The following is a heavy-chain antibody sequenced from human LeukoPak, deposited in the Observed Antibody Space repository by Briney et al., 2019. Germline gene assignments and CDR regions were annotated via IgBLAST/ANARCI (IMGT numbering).Heavy chain of an antibody. CDR2: IRGDGTVT. CDR1: GFTFSDYW. J-gene: IGHJ4*02. Sequence: GGSLRLSCAASGFTFSDYWMHWVRQAPGKGLVWVSRIRGDGTVTNYADSVKGQFTISRDNAKNTLFLQVDSLRGDDTAVYYCVRGGTGSSVFGYWGQGTLVTVSS. V-gene: IGHV3-74*01. D-gene: IGHD6-6*01. CDR3: VRGGTGSSVFGY.